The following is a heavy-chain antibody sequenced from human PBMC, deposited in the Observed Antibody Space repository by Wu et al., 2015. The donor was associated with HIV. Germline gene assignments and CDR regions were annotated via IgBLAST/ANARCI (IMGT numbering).Heavy chain of an antibody. J-gene: IGHJ3*02. CDR1: GGTFSSYA. CDR3: VRGARGMPKGAFDI. CDR2: IIPMFGTA. D-gene: IGHD3-16*01. Sequence: QVQLVQSGAEVKKPGSSVRVSCKASGGTFSSYAINWVRQAPGQGLEWMGGIIPMFGTANYAQKFQGRVTMTRDTSITTVYLELSSLTSDDTAVYYCVRGARGMPKGAFDIWGQGTLVIVSS. V-gene: IGHV1-69*05.